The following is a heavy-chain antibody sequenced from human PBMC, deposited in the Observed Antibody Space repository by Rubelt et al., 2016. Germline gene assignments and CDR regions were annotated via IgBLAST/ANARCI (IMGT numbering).Heavy chain of an antibody. V-gene: IGHV1-46*01. CDR3: ARSAAAGAHVDY. Sequence: QVQLVQSGAEVKKPGSSVKVSCKASGGTFSSYAISWVRQAPGQGLEWMGIINPSGGSTRYAKKFQGRVTMTRETSTSTCYMELSSLRSEDTAGYYCARSAAAGAHVDYWGQGTLVTVSS. CDR1: GGTFSSYA. CDR2: INPSGGST. D-gene: IGHD6-13*01. J-gene: IGHJ4*02.